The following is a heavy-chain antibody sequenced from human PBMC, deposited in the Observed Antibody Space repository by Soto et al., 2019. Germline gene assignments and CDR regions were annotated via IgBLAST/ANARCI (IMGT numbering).Heavy chain of an antibody. CDR2: IYHSGNT. CDR1: GGSISSSNW. CDR3: ARRWGEGRVDY. Sequence: PSETLSLTCAASGGSISSSNWWSWVRQPPGKGLEWIGEIYHSGNTNYNPSLKSRVTMAVDKSRNQFSLKLSSVTAADTAVYYCARRWGEGRVDYWGQGTLVNVSS. J-gene: IGHJ4*02. V-gene: IGHV4-4*02. D-gene: IGHD3-10*01.